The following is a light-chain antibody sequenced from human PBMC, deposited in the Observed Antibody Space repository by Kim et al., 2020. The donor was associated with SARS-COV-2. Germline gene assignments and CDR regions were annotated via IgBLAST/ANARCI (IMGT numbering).Light chain of an antibody. CDR2: WAS. CDR1: RSVLYSSNNKNY. J-gene: IGKJ4*01. Sequence: ATINCKSSRSVLYSSNNKNYLAWYQQKPGQPPKLLIYWASTRESGVPDRFSGSGSGTDFTLTISSLQAEDVARYYCQQYYRTPLTFGGGTKVDIK. V-gene: IGKV4-1*01. CDR3: QQYYRTPLT.